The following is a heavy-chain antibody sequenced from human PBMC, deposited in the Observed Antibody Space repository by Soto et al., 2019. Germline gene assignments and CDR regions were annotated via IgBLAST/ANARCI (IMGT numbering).Heavy chain of an antibody. CDR1: GFTCSSYV. V-gene: IGHV3-33*08. D-gene: IGHD2-2*01. CDR2: IWYDGSNK. CDR3: ARDKLPAAIPPETHPDY. J-gene: IGHJ4*02. Sequence: GGSLRLSCAASGFTCSSYVMHWVRQAPGKGLEWVAVIWYDGSNKYYADSVKGRFTISRDNSKNTLYLQMNSLRAEDTAVYYCARDKLPAAIPPETHPDYSGQGTLVTVSS.